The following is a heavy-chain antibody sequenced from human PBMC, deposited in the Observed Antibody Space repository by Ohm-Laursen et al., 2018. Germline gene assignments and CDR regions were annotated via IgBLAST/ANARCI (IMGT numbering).Heavy chain of an antibody. CDR1: GFSISSYW. CDR2: INPDANER. D-gene: IGHD1-26*01. J-gene: IGHJ4*02. CDR3: AKEPKGIVGATSFDY. V-gene: IGHV3-7*01. Sequence: SLRLSCAASGFSISSYWMSWVRQVAGKGLECVANINPDANERSYVDSVKGRFTISRDNAKNSLYLQMNSLRVEDTAVYYCAKEPKGIVGATSFDYWGQGTLVTVSS.